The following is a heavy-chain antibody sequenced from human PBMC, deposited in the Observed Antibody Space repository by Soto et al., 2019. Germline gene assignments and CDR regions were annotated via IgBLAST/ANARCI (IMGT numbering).Heavy chain of an antibody. V-gene: IGHV3-48*01. CDR1: GFTFSSYS. D-gene: IGHD3-9*01. J-gene: IGHJ3*02. Sequence: PGGSLRLSCAASGFTFSSYSMNWVRQAPGKGLEWVSYISSSSSTIYYADSVKGRFTISRDNAKNSLYLQMNSLRAEDTAVYYCARGSLRYFDWSARGAFDIWGQGTMVTVSS. CDR3: ARGSLRYFDWSARGAFDI. CDR2: ISSSSSTI.